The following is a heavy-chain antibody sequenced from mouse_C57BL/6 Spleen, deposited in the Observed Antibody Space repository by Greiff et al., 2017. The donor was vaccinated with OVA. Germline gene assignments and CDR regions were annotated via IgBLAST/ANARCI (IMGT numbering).Heavy chain of an antibody. CDR3: ASLYDSSYKDD. CDR1: GYTFTSYW. D-gene: IGHD1-1*01. J-gene: IGHJ4*01. CDR2: IDPSDSYT. V-gene: IGHV1-59*01. Sequence: QVQLQQSGAELVRPGTSVKLSCKASGYTFTSYWMHWVKQRPGQGLEWIGVIDPSDSYTNYNQKFKGKATLTVDTSSSTAYMQLSSLTSEDSAVYYCASLYDSSYKDDWGQGTSVTVSS.